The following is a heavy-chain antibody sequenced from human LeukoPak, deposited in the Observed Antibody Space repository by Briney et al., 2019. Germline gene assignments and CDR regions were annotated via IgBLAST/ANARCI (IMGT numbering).Heavy chain of an antibody. D-gene: IGHD2-15*01. J-gene: IGHJ4*02. CDR3: ARDPLGYCSGGSCYGLWY. CDR1: GGSISSSSYY. Sequence: SETLSLTCTVSGGSISSSSYYWGWIRQPPGKGLEWIGSIYYSGSTYYNPSLKSRVTISVDTSKNQFSLKLSSVTAADTAVYYCARDPLGYCSGGSCYGLWYWGQGTLVTVSS. V-gene: IGHV4-39*07. CDR2: IYYSGST.